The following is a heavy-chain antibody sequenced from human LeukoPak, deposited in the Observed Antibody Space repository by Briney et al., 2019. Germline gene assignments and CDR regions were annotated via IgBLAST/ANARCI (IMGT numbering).Heavy chain of an antibody. CDR2: INHNGNT. V-gene: IGHV4-34*01. CDR3: ARVRNWGFDY. J-gene: IGHJ4*02. D-gene: IGHD7-27*01. Sequence: PSETLSLTCTVYGVSFSGYYWSWIRQPPGKGLEWIGEINHNGNTNYNPSLKSRATISVDTSKNQFSLKVSSVTAADTAVYYCARVRNWGFDYWGQGSLVTVSS. CDR1: GVSFSGYY.